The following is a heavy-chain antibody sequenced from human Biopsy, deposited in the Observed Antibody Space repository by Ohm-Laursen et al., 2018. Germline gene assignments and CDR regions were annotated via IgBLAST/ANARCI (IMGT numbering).Heavy chain of an antibody. D-gene: IGHD4-17*01. J-gene: IGHJ4*02. CDR1: GGSFSDYG. Sequence: ASVKVSCKTSGGSFSDYGLSWVRQAPGRGLEWMGRVIPISNTANYAQNFQDRLTITADRSTNTAYMELNSLRSEDTAVYFCATLTEDYGASPDSWGQGTLVVVSS. V-gene: IGHV1-69*06. CDR3: ATLTEDYGASPDS. CDR2: VIPISNTA.